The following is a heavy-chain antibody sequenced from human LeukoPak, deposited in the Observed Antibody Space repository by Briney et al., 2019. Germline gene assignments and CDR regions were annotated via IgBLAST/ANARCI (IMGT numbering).Heavy chain of an antibody. J-gene: IGHJ4*02. CDR1: GFTFDDYA. CDR3: AKDLGSSWPSFDY. V-gene: IGHV3-9*01. CDR2: ISWNSGSI. Sequence: GGSLRLSCAASGFTFDDYAMHWVRQAPGKGLEWVSGISWNSGSIGYADSVKGRFTISRDNSKNTLYLQMNSLRAEDTAVYYCAKDLGSSWPSFDYWGQGTLVTVSS. D-gene: IGHD6-13*01.